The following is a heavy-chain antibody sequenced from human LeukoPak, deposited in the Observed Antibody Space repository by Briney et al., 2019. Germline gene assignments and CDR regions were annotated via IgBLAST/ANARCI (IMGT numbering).Heavy chain of an antibody. J-gene: IGHJ2*01. CDR1: GGSVSSGSYY. D-gene: IGHD2-2*01. Sequence: SQTLSLTCTVSGGSVSSGSYYWSWIRQPAGKGLEWIGRIYTSGSTNYNPSLKSRVTISVDTSKNQFSLKLSSVTAADTAVYYCARASMEDIVVVPAAIKWYFDLWGRGTLVTVSS. CDR2: IYTSGST. CDR3: ARASMEDIVVVPAAIKWYFDL. V-gene: IGHV4-61*02.